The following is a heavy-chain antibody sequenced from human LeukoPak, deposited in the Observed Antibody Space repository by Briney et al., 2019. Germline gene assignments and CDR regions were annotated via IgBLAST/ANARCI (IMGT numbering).Heavy chain of an antibody. Sequence: GGSLRLSCAASGFTFSSYAMSWVRQAPGKGLEWVSAISGSGGSTYYADSVKGRFTISRDNSKNTLYLQMNSLRAEDTAVYYCAKDLGAPRYSSSWAPDYWGQGTLVTVSS. CDR1: GFTFSSYA. CDR3: AKDLGAPRYSSSWAPDY. J-gene: IGHJ4*02. V-gene: IGHV3-23*01. D-gene: IGHD6-13*01. CDR2: ISGSGGST.